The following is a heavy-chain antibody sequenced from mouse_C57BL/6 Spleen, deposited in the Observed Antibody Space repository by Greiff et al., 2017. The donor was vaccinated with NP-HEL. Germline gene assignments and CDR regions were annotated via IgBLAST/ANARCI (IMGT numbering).Heavy chain of an antibody. CDR3: ARRYLADWYFDV. D-gene: IGHD1-1*01. J-gene: IGHJ1*03. Sequence: QVQLQQSGAELARPGASVKMSCKASGYPFTSYTMHWVKQRPGQGLEWIGYINPSSGYTKYNQKFKDTATLTADKSSSTAYMQLSSLTSEDSAVYYCARRYLADWYFDVGGTGTTVTVSS. CDR2: INPSSGYT. CDR1: GYPFTSYT. V-gene: IGHV1-4*01.